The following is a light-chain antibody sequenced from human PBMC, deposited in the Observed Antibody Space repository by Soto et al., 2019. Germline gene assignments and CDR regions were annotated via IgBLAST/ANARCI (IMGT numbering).Light chain of an antibody. V-gene: IGKV3-15*01. Sequence: VMTKSPATLSVSPGEGATLSCRASQSFRTNLAWYQQKAGQAPRLLIYGASTRATGVSDRFSGSGSGTEYTLTISSMQPDDFVVYYCQKYDTWPSITFGQGTRLEIK. CDR2: GAS. CDR1: QSFRTN. CDR3: QKYDTWPSIT. J-gene: IGKJ5*01.